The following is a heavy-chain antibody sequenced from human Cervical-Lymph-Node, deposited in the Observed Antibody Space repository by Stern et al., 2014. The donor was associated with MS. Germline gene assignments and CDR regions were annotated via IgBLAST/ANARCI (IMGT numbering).Heavy chain of an antibody. CDR3: AREEFGELTAYFDY. D-gene: IGHD3-10*01. V-gene: IGHV3-21*01. CDR2: ISSSSSYI. J-gene: IGHJ4*02. CDR1: GFTFSSYS. Sequence: EEQLVESGGGLVKPGGSLRLSCAASGFTFSSYSMNWVRQAPGKGLEWVSSISSSSSYIYYADSVKGRFTISRDNAKKSLYLQMNSLRAEDTAVYYCAREEFGELTAYFDYWGQGTLVTVSS.